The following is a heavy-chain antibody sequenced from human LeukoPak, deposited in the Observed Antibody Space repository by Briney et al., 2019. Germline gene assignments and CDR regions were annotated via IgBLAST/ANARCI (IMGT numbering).Heavy chain of an antibody. CDR3: AKQGDYSDGSGYYPNGIFQL. CDR2: IYPGDSET. J-gene: IGHJ1*01. Sequence: GESLKISCQGSGYSFSSYWIGWVRQMPGKGLEWMGIIYPGDSETRYSPSFQGQVTISADKSINTAYLQWSSLKASDTAMYYCAKQGDYSDGSGYYPNGIFQLWAQGTLVTVSS. D-gene: IGHD3-22*01. V-gene: IGHV5-51*01. CDR1: GYSFSSYW.